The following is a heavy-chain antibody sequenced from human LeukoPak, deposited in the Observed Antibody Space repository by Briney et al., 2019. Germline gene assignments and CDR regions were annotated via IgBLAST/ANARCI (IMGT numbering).Heavy chain of an antibody. CDR1: GFTVSSNY. CDR3: ARVTLDYGDYFNYFDY. D-gene: IGHD4-17*01. CDR2: IKQDGSEK. J-gene: IGHJ4*02. V-gene: IGHV3-7*01. Sequence: QPGGSLRLSCAASGFTVSSNYMSWVRQAPGKGLEWVANIKQDGSEKYYVDSVKGRFTISRDNAKNSLYLQMNSLRAEDTAVYYCARVTLDYGDYFNYFDYWGQGTLVTVSS.